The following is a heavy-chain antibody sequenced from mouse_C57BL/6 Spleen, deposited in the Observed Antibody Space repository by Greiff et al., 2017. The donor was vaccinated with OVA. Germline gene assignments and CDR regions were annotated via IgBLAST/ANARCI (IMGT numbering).Heavy chain of an antibody. Sequence: ESGPGMVKPSQSLSLTCTVTGYSITSGYDWHWIRHFPGNKLEWMGYISYSGSTNYNPSLKSRISITHDTSKNHFFLKLNSVTTEDTATYYCARGDSSGYVAYWGQGTLVTGSA. CDR2: ISYSGST. J-gene: IGHJ3*01. V-gene: IGHV3-1*01. D-gene: IGHD3-2*02. CDR1: GYSITSGYD. CDR3: ARGDSSGYVAY.